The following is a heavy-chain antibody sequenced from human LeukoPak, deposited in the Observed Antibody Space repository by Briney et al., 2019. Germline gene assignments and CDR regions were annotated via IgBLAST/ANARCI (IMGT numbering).Heavy chain of an antibody. CDR3: ARGGSSGWYGGYYYYYMDV. D-gene: IGHD6-19*01. CDR2: MNPNRGNT. V-gene: IGHV1-8*03. CDR1: GYTFTSYD. Sequence: GASVKVSCKASGYTFTSYDINWVRQATGQGLEWMGWMNPNRGNTGYAQKFQGRVTITRNTSISTAYMEPSSLRSEDTAVYYCARGGSSGWYGGYYYYYMDVWGKGTTVTVSS. J-gene: IGHJ6*03.